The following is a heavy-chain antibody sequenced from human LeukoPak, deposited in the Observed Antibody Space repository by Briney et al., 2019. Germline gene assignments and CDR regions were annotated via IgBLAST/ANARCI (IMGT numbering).Heavy chain of an antibody. Sequence: GASVKVSCKASGGTFSSYAISWVRQAPGQGLEWMGGIIPIFGTANYAQKFQGRVTITADESTSTAYMELSSLRSDDTAVYYCARDHYDSSGYPFDYWGQGTLVTVSS. CDR1: GGTFSSYA. J-gene: IGHJ4*02. V-gene: IGHV1-69*13. CDR3: ARDHYDSSGYPFDY. D-gene: IGHD3-22*01. CDR2: IIPIFGTA.